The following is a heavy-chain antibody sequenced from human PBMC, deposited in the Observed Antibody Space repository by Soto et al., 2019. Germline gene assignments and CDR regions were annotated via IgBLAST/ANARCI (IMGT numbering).Heavy chain of an antibody. Sequence: SEILSVTRTVSGGSISSSSYYWGWIRQPPGKGLEWIGSIYYSGSTYYNPSLKSRVTISVDTSKNQFSLKLSSVTAADTAVYYCARHVVGGIAAAGTFGWFDPWGQRTLVTVSS. CDR2: IYYSGST. J-gene: IGHJ5*02. V-gene: IGHV4-39*01. D-gene: IGHD6-13*01. CDR3: ARHVVGGIAAAGTFGWFDP. CDR1: GGSISSSSYY.